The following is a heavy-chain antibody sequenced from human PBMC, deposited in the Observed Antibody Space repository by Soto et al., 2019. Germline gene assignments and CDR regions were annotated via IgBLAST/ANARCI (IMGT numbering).Heavy chain of an antibody. CDR3: ATCGSDGSYCDP. CDR1: GYPFTSYY. V-gene: IGHV1-46*01. J-gene: IGHJ5*02. CDR2: INPTDGGT. D-gene: IGHD1-26*01. Sequence: QVQLVQSGPELRKPGTSVTVSCKTSGYPFTSYYVNWVRQAPGQGLEWMGVINPTDGGTNFAQKFHGRLTTTRATSTSTLYMGLTSLRSEDTAAYYCATCGSDGSYCDPWGQGTLVAVSS.